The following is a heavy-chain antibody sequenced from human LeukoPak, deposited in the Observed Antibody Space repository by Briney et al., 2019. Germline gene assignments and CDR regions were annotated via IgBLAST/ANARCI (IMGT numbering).Heavy chain of an antibody. Sequence: SQTLSLTCTVSGGSISSGSYYWGWIRQPPGKGLEWIGSIYYSGSTYYNPSLKSRVTISVDTSKNQFSLKLSSVTAADTAVYYCARHVVVTAADYYMDVWGKGTTVTVSS. CDR2: IYYSGST. J-gene: IGHJ6*03. CDR1: GGSISSGSYY. D-gene: IGHD2-2*01. V-gene: IGHV4-39*01. CDR3: ARHVVVTAADYYMDV.